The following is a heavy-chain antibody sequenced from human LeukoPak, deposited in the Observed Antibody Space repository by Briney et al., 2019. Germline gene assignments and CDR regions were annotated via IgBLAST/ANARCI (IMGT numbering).Heavy chain of an antibody. J-gene: IGHJ4*02. CDR1: GGSIGSGYY. CDR2: IHYGGTT. D-gene: IGHD2-21*02. V-gene: IGHV4-39*02. Sequence: SETLSLTCTVSGGSIGSGYYWAWIRQPPGKGPEWIGSIHYGGTTHYNPSLQSRVTISADTSKNQFPLDLRSVTAADTAVYYCTRDIGDFVSDFWGQGTLVTVSS. CDR3: TRDIGDFVSDF.